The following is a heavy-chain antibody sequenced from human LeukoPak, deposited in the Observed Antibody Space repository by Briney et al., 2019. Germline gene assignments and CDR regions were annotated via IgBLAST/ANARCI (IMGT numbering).Heavy chain of an antibody. CDR3: ARDRGGWYGY. J-gene: IGHJ4*02. CDR2: INPNSGGT. D-gene: IGHD6-19*01. CDR1: GYTSTGYY. Sequence: ASVKVSCKASGYTSTGYYMHWVQQAPGQGLEWMGRINPNSGGTNYAQKFQGRVTMTRDTPISTAYMELSRLRSDDTAVYYCARDRGGWYGYWGQGTLVTVSS. V-gene: IGHV1-2*06.